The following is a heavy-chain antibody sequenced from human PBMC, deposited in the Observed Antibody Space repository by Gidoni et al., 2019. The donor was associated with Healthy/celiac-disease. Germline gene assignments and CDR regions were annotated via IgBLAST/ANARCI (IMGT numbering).Heavy chain of an antibody. D-gene: IGHD3-3*01. V-gene: IGHV1-69*06. Sequence: QVQLGQSGAEVKKPGSSVKVSCKASEGTFSSYAISWVRQAPGQGLEWMGGIIPIFGTANYAQKFQGRVTITADKSTSTAYMELSSLRSEDTAVYYCARDKYDFWSGYSGAFDIWGQGTMVTVSS. CDR2: IIPIFGTA. CDR3: ARDKYDFWSGYSGAFDI. CDR1: EGTFSSYA. J-gene: IGHJ3*02.